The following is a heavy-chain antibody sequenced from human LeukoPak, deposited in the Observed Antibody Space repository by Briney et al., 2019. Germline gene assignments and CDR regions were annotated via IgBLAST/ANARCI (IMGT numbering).Heavy chain of an antibody. CDR1: GYTFTSYY. V-gene: IGHV1-2*02. D-gene: IGHD3-3*01. CDR3: ARGITIFGVDYYMDV. Sequence: GASVKVSCKASGYTFTSYYMHWVRQAPGQGLEWMGWINPNGGGTNYAQKFQGRVTMTRDTSISTAYMELSRLRSDDTAVYYCARGITIFGVDYYMDVWGKGTTVTVSS. CDR2: INPNGGGT. J-gene: IGHJ6*03.